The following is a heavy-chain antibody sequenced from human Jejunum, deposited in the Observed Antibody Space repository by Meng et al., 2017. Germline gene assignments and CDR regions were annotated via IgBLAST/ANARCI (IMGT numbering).Heavy chain of an antibody. Sequence: GELWGFGGGLVQPGGSLRLSCAASGFTFSSCAMTWVRQAPGKGLEWVSTIGTDRDTYYADSVKGRFTISRDNSKNTLYLQMNGLKAEDTALYFCARNVPGSYFDYWGQGILVTVSS. CDR1: GFTFSSCA. D-gene: IGHD2-15*01. J-gene: IGHJ4*02. V-gene: IGHV3-23*01. CDR3: ARNVPGSYFDY. CDR2: IGTDRDT.